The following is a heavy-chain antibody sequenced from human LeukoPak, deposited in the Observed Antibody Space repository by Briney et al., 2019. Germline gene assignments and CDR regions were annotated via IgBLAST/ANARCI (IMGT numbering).Heavy chain of an antibody. CDR1: GGTFSNYA. Sequence: SVKVSCKASGGTFSNYAISWVRQAPGQGLEWMGGIIPIFGTAKYTQKFQGRVTITADESTSTAYMELSSLRSEDTAVYYCARADSPSDTAMITAPGHWGQGTLVTVSS. V-gene: IGHV1-69*01. CDR2: IIPIFGTA. D-gene: IGHD5-18*01. J-gene: IGHJ4*02. CDR3: ARADSPSDTAMITAPGH.